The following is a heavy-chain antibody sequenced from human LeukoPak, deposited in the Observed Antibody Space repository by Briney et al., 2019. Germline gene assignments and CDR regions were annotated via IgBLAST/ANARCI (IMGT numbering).Heavy chain of an antibody. CDR2: IYYSGST. V-gene: IGHV4-59*01. Sequence: KSSETLSLTCTVSGGSISSYYWSWIRQPPGKGLEWIGYIYYSGSTNYNPSLKSRVTISVDTSKNQFSLKLSSVTAADTAVYYCARAAPGIAAAVPDNWGQGTLVTVSS. D-gene: IGHD6-13*01. J-gene: IGHJ4*02. CDR1: GGSISSYY. CDR3: ARAAPGIAAAVPDN.